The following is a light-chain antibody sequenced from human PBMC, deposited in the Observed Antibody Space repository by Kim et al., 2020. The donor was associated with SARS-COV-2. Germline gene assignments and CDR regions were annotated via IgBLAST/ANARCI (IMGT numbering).Light chain of an antibody. CDR1: GSDVGAYHY. Sequence: QSVLTQPASVSGSPGQSITISCTGTGSDVGAYHYVSWYQQHPGKAPKLMIYDVSNRPSAVSHRFSGSKSGNTASLTISGLQAEDEADYYCDSYTSSNTYIFGTGTKVTVL. J-gene: IGLJ1*01. CDR2: DVS. V-gene: IGLV2-14*03. CDR3: DSYTSSNTYI.